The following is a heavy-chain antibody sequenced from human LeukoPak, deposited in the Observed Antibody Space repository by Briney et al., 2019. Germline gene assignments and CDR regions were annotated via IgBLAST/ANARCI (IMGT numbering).Heavy chain of an antibody. CDR2: IYWDDDK. V-gene: IGHV2-5*02. J-gene: IGHJ6*02. CDR3: AHTSESGGSLSV. Sequence: SGPTLVNPTQTLTLTCTFSGLSLSTSGVGVGWIRQPPGKALEWLALIYWDDDKRYSTSLKSRLTIMKDTSKNQVVLTMTNIDPVDTATYYCAHTSESGGSLSVWGQGTTVTVSS. CDR1: GLSLSTSGVG. D-gene: IGHD6-19*01.